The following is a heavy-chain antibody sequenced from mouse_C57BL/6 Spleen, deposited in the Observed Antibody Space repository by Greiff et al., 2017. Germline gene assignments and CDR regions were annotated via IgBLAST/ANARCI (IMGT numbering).Heavy chain of an antibody. Sequence: VQLQQSGAELARPGASVKLSCKASGYTFTSYGISWVKQRTGQGLEWIGEIYPRSGNTYYNEKFKGKATLTADKSSSTAYMELRSLTAEDSAVYFCARSSSGPAWFAYWGQGTLVTVSA. V-gene: IGHV1-81*01. CDR1: GYTFTSYG. CDR3: ARSSSGPAWFAY. J-gene: IGHJ3*01. D-gene: IGHD3-2*02. CDR2: IYPRSGNT.